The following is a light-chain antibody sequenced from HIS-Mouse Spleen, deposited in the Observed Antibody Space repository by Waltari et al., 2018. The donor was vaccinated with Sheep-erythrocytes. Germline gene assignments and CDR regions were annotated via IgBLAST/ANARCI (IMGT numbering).Light chain of an antibody. V-gene: IGLV2-11*01. CDR2: DVS. Sequence: QSALTQPRSVSGSPGQSVTISCTGTSSDVGGYNYCPWYQQPPGKAPKLMIYDVSKRPSGVPDRFSGSKSGNTASLTISGLQAEDEADYYCCSYAGSYTFWVFGGGTKLTVL. CDR3: CSYAGSYTFWV. CDR1: SSDVGGYNY. J-gene: IGLJ3*02.